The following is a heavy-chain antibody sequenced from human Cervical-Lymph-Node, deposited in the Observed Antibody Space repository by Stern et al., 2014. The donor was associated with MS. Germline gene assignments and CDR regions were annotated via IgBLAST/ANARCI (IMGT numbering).Heavy chain of an antibody. J-gene: IGHJ5*02. D-gene: IGHD3-10*01. CDR3: ARGAGDNWFDP. CDR1: GG. CDR2: IIPFVGTGTV. V-gene: IGHV1-69*06. Sequence: VQLEESGADVKKPGSSVRVSCKASGGISWLRQAPGQGLEWMGGIIPFVGTGTVNYAQNFQGRLTLIADTSTNTTYMELSSLLFADTAVYYCARGAGDNWFDPWGQGTLVSVSS.